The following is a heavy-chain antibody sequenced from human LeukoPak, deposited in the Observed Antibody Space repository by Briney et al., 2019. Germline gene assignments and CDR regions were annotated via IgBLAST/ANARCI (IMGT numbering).Heavy chain of an antibody. CDR1: GFTFEDYG. Sequence: GGSLRLSCAASGFTFEDYGMHWVRQAPGKGLEWVSLITGHGVSTYYADSVKGRFTISRDNSKNSLYLQMNSLRTEDTALYYCAKCVYSNIYYWFDPWGQGTLVSVSS. D-gene: IGHD6-13*01. CDR3: AKCVYSNIYYWFDP. J-gene: IGHJ5*02. V-gene: IGHV3-43*02. CDR2: ITGHGVST.